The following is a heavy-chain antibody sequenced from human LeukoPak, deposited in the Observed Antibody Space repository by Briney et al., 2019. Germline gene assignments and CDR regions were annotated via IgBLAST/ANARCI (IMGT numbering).Heavy chain of an antibody. D-gene: IGHD5-18*01. J-gene: IGHJ4*02. V-gene: IGHV4-39*01. CDR2: IYSSGNT. CDR1: GASISSGRNY. Sequence: SETLSLTCSVSGASISSGRNYWGWIRQSPGKGLEWIASIYSSGNTQYNPSLQSRVSVSVDTSKNQVSVRLSSLTAADTGVYYCARHLSGTAMAHYFDHWGQGTVVTVSS. CDR3: ARHLSGTAMAHYFDH.